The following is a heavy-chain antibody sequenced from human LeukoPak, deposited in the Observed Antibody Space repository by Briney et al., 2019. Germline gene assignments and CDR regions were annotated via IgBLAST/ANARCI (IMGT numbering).Heavy chain of an antibody. CDR1: GYTFTGYY. Sequence: ASMKVSCTASGYTFTGYYMHWVRQAPGQGLEWMGWINPNSGGTNYAQKFQGRVTMTRDTSISTAYMELSRLRSDDTAVYYCARELLGYCSSTSCYGWGPFDYWGQGTLVTVSS. CDR2: INPNSGGT. D-gene: IGHD2-2*01. CDR3: ARELLGYCSSTSCYGWGPFDY. J-gene: IGHJ4*02. V-gene: IGHV1-2*02.